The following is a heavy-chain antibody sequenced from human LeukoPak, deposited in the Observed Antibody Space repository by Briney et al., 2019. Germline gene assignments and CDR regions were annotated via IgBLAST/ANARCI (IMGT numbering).Heavy chain of an antibody. CDR1: EFSVGSNY. V-gene: IGHV3-66*04. CDR2: IYNGDGT. D-gene: IGHD3-10*01. CDR3: ARHGSITMVRGKRRYYYMDV. J-gene: IGHJ6*03. Sequence: GGSLRLSCAASEFSVGSNYMSWVRQAPGKGLEWVSVIYNGDGTYYADSVKGRFTISRDNSKNTLYLQMNSLRAEDTAVYYCARHGSITMVRGKRRYYYMDVWGKGTTVTISS.